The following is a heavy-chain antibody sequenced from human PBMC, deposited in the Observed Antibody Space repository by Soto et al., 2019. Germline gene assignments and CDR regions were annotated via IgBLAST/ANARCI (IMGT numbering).Heavy chain of an antibody. CDR3: ARERRSGFWSGYYTFDY. Sequence: SETLSLTCTVSGGSISSGDYYWSWIRQPPGKGLEWIGYIYYSGSTYYNPSLKSRVTISVDTSKNQFSLKLSSVTAADTAVYYCARERRSGFWSGYYTFDYWGQGTLVTVSS. CDR1: GGSISSGDYY. V-gene: IGHV4-30-4*01. D-gene: IGHD3-3*01. J-gene: IGHJ4*02. CDR2: IYYSGST.